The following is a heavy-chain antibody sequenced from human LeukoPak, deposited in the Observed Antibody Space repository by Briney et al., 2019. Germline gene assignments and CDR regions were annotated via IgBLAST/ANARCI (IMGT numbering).Heavy chain of an antibody. CDR2: IIPTGATT. D-gene: IGHD1-26*01. CDR3: AGRFDY. Sequence: GGSLRLSCAASGFTFSSCGMSWVRQAPGKGLEWVSTIIPTGATTYYAVSVKGRFTISRDNSKNTLYLQMNSLRAEDTAVYYCAGRFDYWGQGTLVTVSS. J-gene: IGHJ4*02. CDR1: GFTFSSCG. V-gene: IGHV3-23*01.